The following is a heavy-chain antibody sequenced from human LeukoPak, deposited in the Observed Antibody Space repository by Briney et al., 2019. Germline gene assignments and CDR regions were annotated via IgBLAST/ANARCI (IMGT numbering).Heavy chain of an antibody. CDR3: ARDRYSSGWYGDFDC. V-gene: IGHV3-30*03. Sequence: PGRSLRLSCAASGFIFSNYGMHWVRQAPGKGLEWVAVISYDGSNKYYADSVKGRFTISRDTSKNTLYLQVNSLRADDTAVYYCARDRYSSGWYGDFDCWGQGTLVTVSS. D-gene: IGHD6-19*01. CDR2: ISYDGSNK. J-gene: IGHJ4*02. CDR1: GFIFSNYG.